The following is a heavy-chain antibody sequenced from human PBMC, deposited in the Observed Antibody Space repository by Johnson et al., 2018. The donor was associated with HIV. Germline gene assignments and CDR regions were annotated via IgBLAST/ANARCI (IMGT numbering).Heavy chain of an antibody. CDR1: GFTFSSYW. CDR2: ISSSGSTI. V-gene: IGHV3-48*01. CDR3: ARSRAAYYYDSSGYYSAFDI. D-gene: IGHD3-22*01. J-gene: IGHJ3*02. Sequence: VQLVESGGGLVQPGGSLRLSCAASGFTFSSYWMHWVRQAPGKGLECVSYISSSGSTIYYADSVKGRFTISRDNSKNTLYLQMNSLRAEDTAVYYCARSRAAYYYDSSGYYSAFDIWGQGTMVTVSS.